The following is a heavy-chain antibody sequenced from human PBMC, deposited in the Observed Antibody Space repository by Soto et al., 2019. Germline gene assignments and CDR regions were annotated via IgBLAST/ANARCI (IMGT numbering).Heavy chain of an antibody. V-gene: IGHV3-30*18. CDR2: ISYDGSNK. CDR3: AKDWDYYGSGSYYKDFDY. Sequence: PGGSLRLSCAASGFTFSSYGMHWVRQAPGKGLEWVAVISYDGSNKYYADSVKGRFTISRDNSKNTLYLQMNSLRAEDTAVYYCAKDWDYYGSGSYYKDFDYWGQGTLVTVSS. J-gene: IGHJ4*02. D-gene: IGHD3-10*01. CDR1: GFTFSSYG.